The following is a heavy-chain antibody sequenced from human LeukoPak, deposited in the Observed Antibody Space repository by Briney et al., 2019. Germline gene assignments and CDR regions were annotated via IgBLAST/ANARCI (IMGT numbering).Heavy chain of an antibody. D-gene: IGHD1-26*01. J-gene: IGHJ4*02. CDR2: INPNSGGT. Sequence: ASVKVSCKASGYTFTGYYMHWVLQAPGQGLEWMGWINPNSGGTNYAQKIQGRVTMTRDTSIITAYMELSRLRSDDTAVYYCARVERFGATVDYWGQGTLVTVSS. CDR1: GYTFTGYY. CDR3: ARVERFGATVDY. V-gene: IGHV1-2*02.